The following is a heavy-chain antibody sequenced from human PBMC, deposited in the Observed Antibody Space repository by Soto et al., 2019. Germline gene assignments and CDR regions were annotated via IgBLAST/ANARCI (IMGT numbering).Heavy chain of an antibody. V-gene: IGHV3-7*01. J-gene: IGHJ4*02. Sequence: VQLVQSGGTLVQPGGSLRLSCAASGLTFSGHWMTWVRQTPGEGLQWVAAIKPDGSETFYVDSVKGRFTISRDNARNALFLQMGSLRAEDTAVYYCTSRRSSMTYHAVFDFWGQGTLVTVSS. D-gene: IGHD3-3*02. CDR2: IKPDGSET. CDR1: GLTFSGHW. CDR3: TSRRSSMTYHAVFDF.